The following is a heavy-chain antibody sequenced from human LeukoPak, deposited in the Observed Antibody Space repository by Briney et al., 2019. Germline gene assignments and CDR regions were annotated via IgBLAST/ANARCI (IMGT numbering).Heavy chain of an antibody. D-gene: IGHD5-12*01. Sequence: GGSLRLSCAASGFTFSSYAMHWVRQAPGKGLEWVAVISSDGSTKYYADSVKGRFTISRDNSKNTLFLQMDSLRAEDTAVYYCARRLGYDSLDYWGQGTLVTVSS. J-gene: IGHJ4*02. CDR2: ISSDGSTK. V-gene: IGHV3-30*01. CDR3: ARRLGYDSLDY. CDR1: GFTFSSYA.